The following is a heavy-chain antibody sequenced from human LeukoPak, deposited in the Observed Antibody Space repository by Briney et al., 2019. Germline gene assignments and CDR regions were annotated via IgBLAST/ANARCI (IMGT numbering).Heavy chain of an antibody. Sequence: SGGSLRLSCAASEFSVGSNYMTWVRQAPGKGLEWVSLIYSGGSTYYADSVKGRFTIPRDNSKNTLYLQMNSLRAEDTAVYYCAKSSAGNMMVVVITDWGQGTLVTVSS. CDR2: IYSGGST. D-gene: IGHD3-22*01. J-gene: IGHJ4*02. CDR3: AKSSAGNMMVVVITD. CDR1: EFSVGSNY. V-gene: IGHV3-66*01.